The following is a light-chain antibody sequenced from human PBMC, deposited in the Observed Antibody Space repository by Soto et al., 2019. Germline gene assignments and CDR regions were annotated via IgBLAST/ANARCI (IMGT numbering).Light chain of an antibody. V-gene: IGKV1-5*03. CDR1: QSISSW. CDR2: KAS. CDR3: QQYDTYS. J-gene: IGKJ1*01. Sequence: IQMTQSPSTLSASVGDRVTITCRASQSISSWLAWYQQKPGKAPKLLINKASSLESGVPSRFSGSGSGTEFTLTISSLQPDDFATYYCQQYDTYSFGQGTKVDIK.